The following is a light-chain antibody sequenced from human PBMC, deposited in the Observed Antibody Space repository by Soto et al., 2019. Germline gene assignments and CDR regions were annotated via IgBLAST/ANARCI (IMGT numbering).Light chain of an antibody. CDR3: QTWGTGIHVV. J-gene: IGLJ2*01. Sequence: QLVLTQSPSASASLGASVKLTCTLSSGHSSYAIAWHQQQPEKGPRYLMKLNSDGSHSKGDGIPDRFSGSSSGAERYLTISSLQSEDEADYYCQTWGTGIHVVFGGGTKATVL. CDR2: LNSDGSH. CDR1: SGHSSYA. V-gene: IGLV4-69*01.